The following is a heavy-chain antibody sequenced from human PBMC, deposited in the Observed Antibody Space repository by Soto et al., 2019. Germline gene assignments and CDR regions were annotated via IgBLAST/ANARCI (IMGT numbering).Heavy chain of an antibody. CDR2: IYYRGST. J-gene: IGHJ6*02. D-gene: IGHD1-26*01. V-gene: IGHV4-59*11. CDR3: ARDGREASGMDV. CDR1: GGSISRHY. Sequence: PSETLSLTCTVSGGSISRHYWSWVRQAPGKGLEWIGHIYYRGSTSYSPSLRSRSSISVDTSNNQFSLKLNSVTTADTAVYYCARDGREASGMDVWGQGTKVTVSS.